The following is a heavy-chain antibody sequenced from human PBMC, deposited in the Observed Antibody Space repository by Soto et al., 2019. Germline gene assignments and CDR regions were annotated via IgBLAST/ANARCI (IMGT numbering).Heavy chain of an antibody. V-gene: IGHV4-30-4*01. J-gene: IGHJ4*02. D-gene: IGHD1-26*01. Sequence: SETLSLTCTVSGGSISSGDYYWSWIRQPPGKGLEWIGYIYYSGSTYQNPSLKSRVTISVDTSKNQFSLKLSSLTAADAAMYYCAGLAVGTTIDDYWGQGTLVTVSS. CDR2: IYYSGST. CDR3: AGLAVGTTIDDY. CDR1: GGSISSGDYY.